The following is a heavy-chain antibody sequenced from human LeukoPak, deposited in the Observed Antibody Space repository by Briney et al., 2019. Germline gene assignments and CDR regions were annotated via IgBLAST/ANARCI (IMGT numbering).Heavy chain of an antibody. D-gene: IGHD3-10*01. J-gene: IGHJ4*02. CDR1: GFTFSSYA. Sequence: PGGSLRLSCAASGFTFSSYAMSWVRQAPGKGLEWVSTLSGRGGSTYYADSVKGRFPISRDNSKNTLYLQMNSLRAEATAVYCCAKGGFGDLDYWGQGTLVTVSS. CDR2: LSGRGGST. V-gene: IGHV3-23*01. CDR3: AKGGFGDLDY.